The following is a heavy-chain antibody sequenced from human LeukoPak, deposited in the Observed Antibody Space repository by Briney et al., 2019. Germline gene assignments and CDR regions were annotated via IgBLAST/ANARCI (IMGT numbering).Heavy chain of an antibody. CDR3: ARWKMELERNAFDF. CDR1: GFTFRTYW. V-gene: IGHV3-7*01. Sequence: PGGSLRLSCAASGFTFRTYWMSWIRQAPGNEPEWVADINQDGSEEYYLQSVQGRFTVSRDNALNAVFLQMTYLRADDTAVYYCARWKMELERNAFDFWGQGTVVTVSS. J-gene: IGHJ3*01. CDR2: INQDGSEE. D-gene: IGHD1-26*01.